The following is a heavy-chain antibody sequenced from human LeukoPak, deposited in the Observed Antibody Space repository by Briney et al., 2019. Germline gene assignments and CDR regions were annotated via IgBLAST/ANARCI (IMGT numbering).Heavy chain of an antibody. Sequence: GGSLRLSCAASGFTFSRYWMSWVRQTPGKGLEWVANIKEDGSETYYVDSMKGRFTISRDNAKNSLYLQMNSLRAEDTAVYYCAREWVEIAARPGGYMDVWGKGTTVTVSS. CDR1: GFTFSRYW. CDR3: AREWVEIAARPGGYMDV. CDR2: IKEDGSET. V-gene: IGHV3-7*01. J-gene: IGHJ6*03. D-gene: IGHD6-6*01.